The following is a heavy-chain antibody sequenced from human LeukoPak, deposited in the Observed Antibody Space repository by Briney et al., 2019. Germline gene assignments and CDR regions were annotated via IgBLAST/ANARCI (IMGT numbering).Heavy chain of an antibody. D-gene: IGHD3-10*01. CDR2: ISGTGDGT. CDR3: AKGANYYGSGSYLDY. V-gene: IGHV3-23*01. J-gene: IGHJ4*02. CDR1: GFTFSSYA. Sequence: SGGSLRLSCAASGFTFSSYAMKWVRQAPGKGLEWVSVISGTGDGTYYADSVKGRFTISRDNAKNTLYLQMNSLRAEDTAVYYCAKGANYYGSGSYLDYWGQGTLVTVSS.